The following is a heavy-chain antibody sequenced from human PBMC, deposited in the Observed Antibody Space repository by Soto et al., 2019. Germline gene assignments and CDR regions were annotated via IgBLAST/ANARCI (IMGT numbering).Heavy chain of an antibody. D-gene: IGHD3-3*01. CDR1: GFTFSSYA. Sequence: GGSLRLSCAASGFTFSSYAMSWVRQAPGKGLEWVSAISGSGGSTYYADSVKGRFTISRDNFKNTLYLQMNSLRAEDTAVYYCAKEDRGITIFGVVNYYYYYMDVWGKGTTVTVSS. J-gene: IGHJ6*03. CDR2: ISGSGGST. V-gene: IGHV3-23*01. CDR3: AKEDRGITIFGVVNYYYYYMDV.